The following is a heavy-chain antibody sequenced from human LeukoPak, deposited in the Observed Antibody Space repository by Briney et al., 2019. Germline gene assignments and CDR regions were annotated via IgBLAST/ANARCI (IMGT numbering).Heavy chain of an antibody. D-gene: IGHD4/OR15-4a*01. V-gene: IGHV4-34*01. J-gene: IGHJ6*02. CDR1: GGSFSGYY. CDR3: ARGRADYYYYYGMDV. Sequence: SGTLSLTCAVYGGSFSGYYWSWIRQPPGKGLEWIGEINHSGSTNYNPSLKSRVTISVDTSKNQFSLKLSSVTAADTAVYYCARGRADYYYYYGMDVWGQGTTVTVSS. CDR2: INHSGST.